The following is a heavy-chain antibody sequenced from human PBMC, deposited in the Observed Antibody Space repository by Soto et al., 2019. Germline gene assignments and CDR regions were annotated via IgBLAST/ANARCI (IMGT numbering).Heavy chain of an antibody. CDR1: GFTFSSYA. Sequence: PGGSLRLSCAASGFTFSSYAMSWVRQAPGKGLEWVSAISGSGGSTYYADSAKGRFTISRDNSKNTLYLQMNSLRAEDTAVYYCAKDLSPSYYGSGSSPIDYWGQGTLVTVSS. D-gene: IGHD3-10*01. CDR3: AKDLSPSYYGSGSSPIDY. CDR2: ISGSGGST. J-gene: IGHJ4*02. V-gene: IGHV3-23*01.